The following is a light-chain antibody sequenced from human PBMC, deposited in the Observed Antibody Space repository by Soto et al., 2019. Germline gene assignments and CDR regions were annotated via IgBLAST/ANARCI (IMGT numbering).Light chain of an antibody. CDR1: SSDIGGYNS. V-gene: IGLV2-8*01. J-gene: IGLJ1*01. Sequence: QSVLTQSPSASGSPGQSVTISCTGTSSDIGGYNSVSWYQQHPGKAPKVMIYDVSKRPSGVPDRFSGSKSGNTASQTVSALQAEDEADYYCSSYTDRKNLVFGTGTKVTVL. CDR2: DVS. CDR3: SSYTDRKNLV.